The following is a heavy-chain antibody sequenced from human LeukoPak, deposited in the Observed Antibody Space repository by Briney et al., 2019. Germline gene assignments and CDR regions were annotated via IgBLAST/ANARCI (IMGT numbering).Heavy chain of an antibody. CDR3: ASRAVSGTYYVYDFDY. CDR1: GFSFSNYW. Sequence: PGGSLRLSCAASGFSFSNYWMHWVRQVPGKGLEWVSRISSDGSSTSYADSVKGRFTISRDNAKNTLYLQMNSLRAEDTAVYYCASRAVSGTYYVYDFDYWGQGTLVTVS. CDR2: ISSDGSST. V-gene: IGHV3-74*01. D-gene: IGHD1-26*01. J-gene: IGHJ4*02.